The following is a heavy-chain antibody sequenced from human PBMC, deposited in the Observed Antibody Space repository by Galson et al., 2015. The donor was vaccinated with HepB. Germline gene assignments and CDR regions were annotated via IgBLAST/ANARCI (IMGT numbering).Heavy chain of an antibody. D-gene: IGHD3-22*01. Sequence: SVKVSCKVSGYTFSDQYMHWVRQAPGQGLAWMGGIIPIFGTRKYAQKFQGRVTITADESTSTAYMELSSLRSEDTAVYYCAREPPSYYYDSSEEGPFDIWGQGTMVFVSS. V-gene: IGHV1-69*13. CDR1: GYTFSDQY. J-gene: IGHJ3*02. CDR2: IIPIFGTR. CDR3: AREPPSYYYDSSEEGPFDI.